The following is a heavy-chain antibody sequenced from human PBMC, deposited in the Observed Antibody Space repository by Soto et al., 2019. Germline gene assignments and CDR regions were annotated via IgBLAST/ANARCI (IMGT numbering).Heavy chain of an antibody. CDR3: ARVIKRGSGWEPFDY. CDR2: IYYSGST. J-gene: IGHJ4*02. V-gene: IGHV4-59*01. CDR1: GGSISSYY. Sequence: SETLSLTCTVSGGSISSYYWSWIRQPPGKGLEWIGYIYYSGSTNYNPSLKSRVTISVDTSKNQFSLKLSSVTAADTAVYYCARVIKRGSGWEPFDYWGQGTLVTVSS. D-gene: IGHD6-19*01.